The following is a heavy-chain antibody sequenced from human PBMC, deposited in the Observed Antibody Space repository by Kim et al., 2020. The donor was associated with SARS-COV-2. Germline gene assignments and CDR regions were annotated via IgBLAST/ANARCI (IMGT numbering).Heavy chain of an antibody. CDR2: ISSSSSYI. CDR3: ARDLKVGLSDY. V-gene: IGHV3-21*01. J-gene: IGHJ4*02. CDR1: GFTFSSYS. Sequence: GGSLRLSCAASGFTFSSYSMNWVRQAPGKGLEWVSSISSSSSYIYYADSVKGRFTISRDNAKNSLYLQMNSLRAEDTAVYYCARDLKVGLSDYWGQGTLVTVSS. D-gene: IGHD2-2*01.